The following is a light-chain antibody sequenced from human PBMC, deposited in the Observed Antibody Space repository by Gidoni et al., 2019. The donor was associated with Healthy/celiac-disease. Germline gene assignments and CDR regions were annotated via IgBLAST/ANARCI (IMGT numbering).Light chain of an antibody. CDR2: KDT. CDR3: YSAADNIGV. J-gene: IGLJ2*01. Sequence: SYELTQPSSLSVSPGQTARITCSGDVLAKKYVRWFQQKPGQAPVLVIYKDTERPSGIPERFSGSSSGTTVTLTISGAQVEDEADYYCYSAADNIGVFGGGTKLTVL. CDR1: VLAKKY. V-gene: IGLV3-27*01.